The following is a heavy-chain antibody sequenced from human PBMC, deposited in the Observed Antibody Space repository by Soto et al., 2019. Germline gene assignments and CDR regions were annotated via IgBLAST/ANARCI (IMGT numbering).Heavy chain of an antibody. V-gene: IGHV3-21*01. D-gene: IGHD2-8*01. CDR1: GFTFSSYS. J-gene: IGHJ1*01. CDR2: ISSSSYI. CDR3: ARVGCTNGVCYKYFQH. Sequence: GGSLRLSCAASGFTFSSYSMNWVRQAPGKGLEWVSSISSSSYIYYADSVKGRFTISRDNAKNSLYLQMNSLRAEDTAVYYCARVGCTNGVCYKYFQHWGQGTLVTVSS.